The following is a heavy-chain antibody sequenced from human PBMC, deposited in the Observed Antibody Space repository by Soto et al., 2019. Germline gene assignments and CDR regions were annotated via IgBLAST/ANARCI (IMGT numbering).Heavy chain of an antibody. CDR2: ISYDGSNK. Sequence: GGSLRLSCASSGFTFSSYGMHWVRQVPGKGLEWVAVISYDGSNKYYADSVKGRFTISRDNSRNTLFLQMTSLRADDTAVYYCAKGGYTFAYEWGQGA. CDR1: GFTFSSYG. CDR3: AKGGYTFAYE. V-gene: IGHV3-30*18. J-gene: IGHJ4*02. D-gene: IGHD5-18*01.